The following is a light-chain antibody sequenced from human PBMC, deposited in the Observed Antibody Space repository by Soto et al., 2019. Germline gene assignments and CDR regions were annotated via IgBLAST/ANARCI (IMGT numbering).Light chain of an antibody. V-gene: IGLV2-14*01. CDR2: HAS. J-gene: IGLJ1*01. CDR3: SSYTTAGTYV. CDR1: STDIGTYNY. Sequence: SVLTQPASVSGSPGQSITISCIGTSTDIGTYNYVAWYQQHPAKTPKLIIYHASYRPSGASNRFSGSKSANTASLTISGLQAEDEAYYYCSSYTTAGTYVFGPGTKVTVL.